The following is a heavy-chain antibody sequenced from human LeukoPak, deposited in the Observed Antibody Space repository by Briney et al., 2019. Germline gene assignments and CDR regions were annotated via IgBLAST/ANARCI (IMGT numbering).Heavy chain of an antibody. CDR1: GFTFSGSA. D-gene: IGHD3/OR15-3a*01. CDR2: IRSKANSYAT. J-gene: IGHJ5*02. V-gene: IGHV3-73*01. Sequence: GGSLRLSCAASGFTFSGSAMHWVRQASGKGLEWVGRIRSKANSYATAYAASVKGRFTISRDDSKNTAYLQTNSLKTEDTAVYYCTRLNRRGYDLNWFDPWGQGTLVTVSS. CDR3: TRLNRRGYDLNWFDP.